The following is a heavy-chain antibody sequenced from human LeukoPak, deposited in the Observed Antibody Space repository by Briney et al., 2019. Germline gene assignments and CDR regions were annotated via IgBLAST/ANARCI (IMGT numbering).Heavy chain of an antibody. V-gene: IGHV3-9*01. CDR2: ISWNSGSI. J-gene: IGHJ4*02. D-gene: IGHD3-10*01. CDR3: AKVGDYYGSGSYYFFDY. CDR1: GFTFDDYA. Sequence: PGRSLRLSCAASGFTFDDYAMHWVRQAPGKGLEWVSGISWNSGSIGYADSVKGRFTISRDNAKNSLYLQMNSLRAEDTALYYCAKVGDYYGSGSYYFFDYWGQGTLVTVSS.